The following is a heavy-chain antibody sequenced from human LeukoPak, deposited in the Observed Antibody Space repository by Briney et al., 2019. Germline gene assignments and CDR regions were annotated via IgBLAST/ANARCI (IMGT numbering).Heavy chain of an antibody. CDR2: INPSGGST. V-gene: IGHV1-46*01. D-gene: IGHD3-16*01. J-gene: IGHJ3*02. Sequence: ASVKASCKASGYTFTSYYMHWVRQAPGQGLEWMGIINPSGGSTSYAQKFQGRVTMTRDTSTSTVYMELSSPRSEDTAVYYCARSRITHAFDIWGQGTMVTVSS. CDR1: GYTFTSYY. CDR3: ARSRITHAFDI.